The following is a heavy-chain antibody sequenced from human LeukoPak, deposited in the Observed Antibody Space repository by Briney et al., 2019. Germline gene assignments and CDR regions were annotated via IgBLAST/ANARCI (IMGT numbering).Heavy chain of an antibody. CDR1: GFTFSSYS. V-gene: IGHV3-48*01. Sequence: GGSLRLSCAASGFTFSSYSMNWVRQAPGKGLEWVSYISSSSSTIYYADSVKGRFTISRDNAKNSLYLQMNSLRAEDTAVYYCAKVWVVRGVSSLIDAFDIWGQGTMVTVSS. D-gene: IGHD3-10*01. CDR2: ISSSSSTI. CDR3: AKVWVVRGVSSLIDAFDI. J-gene: IGHJ3*02.